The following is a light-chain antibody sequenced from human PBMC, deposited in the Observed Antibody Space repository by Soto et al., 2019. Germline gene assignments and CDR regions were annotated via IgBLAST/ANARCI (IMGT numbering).Light chain of an antibody. CDR1: QSVGSY. Sequence: EIVLTQSPATLSLSPGERATLSCRASQSVGSYLTWYQQKPGQAPRLLIYETCKRATGIPARFSGSGSGTDFTLTISSLEPEDFAVYYCQQRSSWPRTFGQGTKVEIK. J-gene: IGKJ1*01. CDR2: ETC. CDR3: QQRSSWPRT. V-gene: IGKV3-11*01.